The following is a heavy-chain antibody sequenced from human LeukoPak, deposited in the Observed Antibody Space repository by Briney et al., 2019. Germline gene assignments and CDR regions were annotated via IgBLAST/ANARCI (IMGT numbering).Heavy chain of an antibody. Sequence: ASVKVSCKASGYTFTSYAMNWVRQAPGQGLEWMGWINTNTGNPTHAQGFTGRFVFSLDTSVSTAYLQISSLKAEDTAVYYCAREEKHYSSSWSRDDYWGQGTLVTVSS. CDR2: INTNTGNP. J-gene: IGHJ4*02. CDR3: AREEKHYSSSWSRDDY. V-gene: IGHV7-4-1*02. D-gene: IGHD6-13*01. CDR1: GYTFTSYA.